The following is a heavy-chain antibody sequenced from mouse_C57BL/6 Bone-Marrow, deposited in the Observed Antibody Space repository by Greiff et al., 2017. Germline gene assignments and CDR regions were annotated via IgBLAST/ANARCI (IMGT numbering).Heavy chain of an antibody. V-gene: IGHV5-4*01. Sequence: EVKVEESGGGLVKPGGSLKLSCAASGFTFSSYAMSWVRQTPEKRLEWVATISDGGSYSSYPDNVKGRFAISRDNAKNNLYLQMSHLKAEDTAMYYCARDPGLDYWGQGTTLTVSS. D-gene: IGHD3-3*01. CDR3: ARDPGLDY. J-gene: IGHJ2*01. CDR1: GFTFSSYA. CDR2: ISDGGSYS.